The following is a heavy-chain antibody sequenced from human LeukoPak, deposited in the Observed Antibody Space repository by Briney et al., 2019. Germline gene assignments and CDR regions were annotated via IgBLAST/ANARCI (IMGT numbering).Heavy chain of an antibody. J-gene: IGHJ2*01. Sequence: AGGSLRLSCAASGFSFSSYVTSWVRQAPGKGLEWVAGISGSGAGTYYADSVKGRFTISRDNSKNTLYLQMSSLRAEDTAVYYCARDGIYGDNAHWNFDLWGRGTLVTVSS. CDR3: ARDGIYGDNAHWNFDL. CDR1: GFSFSSYV. D-gene: IGHD4-23*01. CDR2: ISGSGAGT. V-gene: IGHV3-23*01.